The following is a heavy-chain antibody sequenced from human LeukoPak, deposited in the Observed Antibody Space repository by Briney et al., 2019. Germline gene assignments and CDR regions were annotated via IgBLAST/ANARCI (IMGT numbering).Heavy chain of an antibody. CDR1: GYTLTELS. V-gene: IGHV1-24*01. D-gene: IGHD6-19*01. CDR3: ATADVAVAGTPDY. J-gene: IGHJ4*02. Sequence: GASVKVSCKVSGYTLTELSMHWVRQAPGKGLEWMGRFDPEDGETIYAQKFQGRVTMTEDTSTNTAYMELSSLRSEDTAVCYCATADVAVAGTPDYWGQGTLVTVSS. CDR2: FDPEDGET.